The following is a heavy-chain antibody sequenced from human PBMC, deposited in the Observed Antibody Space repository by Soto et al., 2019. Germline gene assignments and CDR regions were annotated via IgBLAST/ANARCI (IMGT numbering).Heavy chain of an antibody. CDR3: ARRFGSRRYCSGGSCYSGKLSDYYYMDV. D-gene: IGHD2-15*01. CDR2: INHSGST. CDR1: GGSFSGYY. V-gene: IGHV4-34*01. J-gene: IGHJ6*03. Sequence: SETLFLTCAVYGGSFSGYYWSWIRQPPGKGLEWIGEINHSGSTNYNPSLKSRVTISVDTSKNQFSLKLSSVTAADTAVYYCARRFGSRRYCSGGSCYSGKLSDYYYMDVWGKGTTVTVSS.